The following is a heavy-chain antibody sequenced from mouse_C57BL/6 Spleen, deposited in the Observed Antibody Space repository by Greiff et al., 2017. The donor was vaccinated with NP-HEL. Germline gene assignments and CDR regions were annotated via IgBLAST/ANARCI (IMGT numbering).Heavy chain of an antibody. Sequence: QVQLQQSGAELMKPGASVKLSCKATGYTFTGYWIEWVKQRPGHGLEWIGEILPGSGSTNYTEKFKGKATFTADTSSNTAYMQLSSLTTEDSAIYYCARGYYGSSYGFAYWGQGTLVTVSA. CDR3: ARGYYGSSYGFAY. D-gene: IGHD1-1*01. J-gene: IGHJ3*01. CDR2: ILPGSGST. V-gene: IGHV1-9*01. CDR1: GYTFTGYW.